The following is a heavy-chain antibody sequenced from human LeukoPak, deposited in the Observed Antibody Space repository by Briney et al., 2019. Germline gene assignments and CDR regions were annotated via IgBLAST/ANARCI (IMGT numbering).Heavy chain of an antibody. J-gene: IGHJ4*02. V-gene: IGHV3-53*01. CDR1: DFPVSDNY. Sequence: GGSLRLSCATSDFPVSDNYMSWVRQAAGRGLEWVSVISNDGVTDYADSVKGRFTISRDDSNDTVFLQMSSLRPEDTAVYYCGGSGSYYTPSYYWGQGTLVTVSS. CDR3: GGSGSYYTPSYY. D-gene: IGHD3-10*01. CDR2: ISNDGVT.